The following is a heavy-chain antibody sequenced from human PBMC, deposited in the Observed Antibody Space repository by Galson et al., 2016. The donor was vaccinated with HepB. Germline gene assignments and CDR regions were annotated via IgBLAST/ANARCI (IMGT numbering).Heavy chain of an antibody. Sequence: SLRLSCAASGFTFSAYSMIWVRQSPGKGLEWVSYISSTSAYIYYTDSVKGRFTVSRDHAKNTLFLQMISLRAEDTAIYYCTRGPSRTALTSPEALAMDVWGLGTTVTVSS. D-gene: IGHD2-21*02. CDR1: GFTFSAYS. CDR3: TRGPSRTALTSPEALAMDV. J-gene: IGHJ6*02. CDR2: ISSTSAYI. V-gene: IGHV3-21*01.